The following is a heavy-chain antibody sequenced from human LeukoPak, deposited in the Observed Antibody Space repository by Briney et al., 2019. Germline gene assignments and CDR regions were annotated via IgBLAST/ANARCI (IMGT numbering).Heavy chain of an antibody. CDR2: ISYDGSTK. V-gene: IGHV3-30*03. J-gene: IGHJ4*02. Sequence: QSGGSLRLSCAASGFTFSSYGMHWVRQAPGKGLEWVAVISYDGSTKYYADSVKGRFTISRDNAKTSLYLQMNSLRAEDTAVYYCARDLSGVAGYTYGRGIDYWGQGTLVTVSS. D-gene: IGHD5-18*01. CDR3: ARDLSGVAGYTYGRGIDY. CDR1: GFTFSSYG.